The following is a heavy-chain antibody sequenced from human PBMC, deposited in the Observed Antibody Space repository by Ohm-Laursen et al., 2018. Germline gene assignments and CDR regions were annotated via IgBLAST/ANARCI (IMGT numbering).Heavy chain of an antibody. CDR3: ARGIPGQGRRRGGTQYSFDI. V-gene: IGHV4-34*01. J-gene: IGHJ3*02. CDR1: GGSFSGYY. CDR2: INHSGST. Sequence: PPGTLSLTCAVYGGSFSGYYWSWIRQPPGKGLEWIGEINHSGSTNYNPSLKSRVTISVDTSKNQFSLKLSSVTAADTAVYYCARGIPGQGRRRGGTQYSFDIWGQGTMVTVSS. D-gene: IGHD1-14*01.